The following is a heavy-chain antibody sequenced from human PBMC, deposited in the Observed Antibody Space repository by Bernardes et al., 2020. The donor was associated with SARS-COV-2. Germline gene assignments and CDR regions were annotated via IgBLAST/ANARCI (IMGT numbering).Heavy chain of an antibody. Sequence: GGSLRLSCAASGFTLSNYEMTWVRQAPGKGLEWVSFISSGAGNIFVADSVKGRFTISRDDAKNSLYMEMNSLRVEDTAVYYCARGLRPQGYSYFYGLDVWGQGTTVTVSS. CDR3: ARGLRPQGYSYFYGLDV. J-gene: IGHJ6*02. CDR1: GFTLSNYE. CDR2: ISSGAGNI. V-gene: IGHV3-48*03. D-gene: IGHD6-6*01.